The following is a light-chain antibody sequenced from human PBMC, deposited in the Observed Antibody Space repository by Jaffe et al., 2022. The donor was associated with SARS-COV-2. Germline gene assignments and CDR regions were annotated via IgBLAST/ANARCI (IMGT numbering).Light chain of an antibody. Sequence: QAVVTQEPSLTVSPGGTVTLTCGSSTGVVTSGHWPYWIQQKPGQAPRTLIYDVASRHPWTPARFSGSLLGGKAALTLSGAQPEDEAVYYCLLSYNNAWVFGGGTKLTVL. V-gene: IGLV7-46*01. CDR3: LLSYNNAWV. CDR1: TGVVTSGHW. CDR2: DVA. J-gene: IGLJ3*02.